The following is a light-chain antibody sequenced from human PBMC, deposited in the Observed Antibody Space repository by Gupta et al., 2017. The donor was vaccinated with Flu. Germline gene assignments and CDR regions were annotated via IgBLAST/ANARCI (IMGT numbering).Light chain of an antibody. CDR3: LLSYSGTRV. CDR2: DTS. Sequence: QAVVTQEPSLTVSPGGTVTLTCGSSTGAVTSGHYPYWFQQKPGQAPRKLSYDTSNKRSWTPARFSGSLLGGKAALTLSGAQPEDEAEYYCLLSYSGTRVFGGGTKLTVL. V-gene: IGLV7-46*01. CDR1: TGAVTSGHY. J-gene: IGLJ3*02.